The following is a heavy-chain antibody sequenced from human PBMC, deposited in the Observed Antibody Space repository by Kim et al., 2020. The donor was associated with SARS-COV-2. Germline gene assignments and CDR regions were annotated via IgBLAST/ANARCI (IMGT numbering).Heavy chain of an antibody. Sequence: GESLKISCKGSGYSFTSYWISWVRQMPGKGLQWMGRIDPSDSYTNYSPSFQGHVTISADKSISTAYLQWSSLKASDTAMYYCARVAHRYYDSSGRDYWGQGTLVTVSS. CDR3: ARVAHRYYDSSGRDY. D-gene: IGHD3-22*01. CDR2: IDPSDSYT. J-gene: IGHJ4*02. CDR1: GYSFTSYW. V-gene: IGHV5-10-1*01.